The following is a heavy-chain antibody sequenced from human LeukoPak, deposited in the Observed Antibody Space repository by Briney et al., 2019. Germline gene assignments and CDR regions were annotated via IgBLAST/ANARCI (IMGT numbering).Heavy chain of an antibody. CDR2: ITGRTSST. D-gene: IGHD3-22*01. CDR1: GFSFSTYA. J-gene: IGHJ4*02. CDR3: AKKVRDTSGYYYAFDH. Sequence: GGSLRLSCAASGFSFSTYAMSWVRQAPGKGLEWVSGITGRTSSTYYADSVKGRFTISRDSSKNTLYLQMNSLRAEDTVVYYRAKKVRDTSGYYYAFDHWGQGALVTVSS. V-gene: IGHV3-23*01.